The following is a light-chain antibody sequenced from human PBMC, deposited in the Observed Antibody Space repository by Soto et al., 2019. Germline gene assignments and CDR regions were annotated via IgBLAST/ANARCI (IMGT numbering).Light chain of an antibody. CDR1: QSVSSN. CDR2: DAS. Sequence: IGITQSPVALSVSPGERATLSCRASQSVSSNLAWYQQKPGKAPRLLIYDASTRATGIPARFSGSGSGTEFTLTISSLQPEDFATYYCQQPNTWARTFGQGTKVDI. J-gene: IGKJ1*01. V-gene: IGKV3-15*01. CDR3: QQPNTWART.